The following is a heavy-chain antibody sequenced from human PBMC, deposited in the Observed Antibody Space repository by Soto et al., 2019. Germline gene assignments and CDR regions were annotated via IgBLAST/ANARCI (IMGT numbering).Heavy chain of an antibody. Sequence: SETLSLTCTVSGDSMTSSNWWNWVRQPPGKGLEWIGEAHHSGRTNYNPSLRSRVTISVDKSQNHFSLQLTSVTAADTAVYYCARQGFGVLHGLVDVWGQGTTVTVSS. J-gene: IGHJ6*02. CDR2: AHHSGRT. CDR3: ARQGFGVLHGLVDV. V-gene: IGHV4-4*02. D-gene: IGHD3-10*01. CDR1: GDSMTSSNW.